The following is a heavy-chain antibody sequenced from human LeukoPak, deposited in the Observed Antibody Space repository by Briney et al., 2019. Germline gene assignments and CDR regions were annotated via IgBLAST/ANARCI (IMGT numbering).Heavy chain of an antibody. V-gene: IGHV3-11*01. CDR2: ISSGDSSTI. J-gene: IGHJ1*01. Sequence: GGSLRLSCAASGFTFSDYYMSWIRQAPGKGLEWVSYISSGDSSTIYYADSVKGRFTISRDNAKNSLYLRMNSLRAEDTAVYYCARGGWRPFEYFQHWGQGTLVTVSS. CDR1: GFTFSDYY. D-gene: IGHD5-24*01. CDR3: ARGGWRPFEYFQH.